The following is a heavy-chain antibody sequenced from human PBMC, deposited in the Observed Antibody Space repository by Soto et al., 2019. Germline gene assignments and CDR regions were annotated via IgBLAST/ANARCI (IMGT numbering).Heavy chain of an antibody. Sequence: TSEPLSLDCAVSGGSISSCGYSWNWIRQPPGKGLEWIGYIYHSGSTYYNPSLKSRVTISVDRSKNQFSLKLSSVTAADTAVYYCARGGGFYYYYGMDVWGQGTTVTVSS. D-gene: IGHD2-15*01. CDR2: IYHSGST. J-gene: IGHJ6*02. CDR1: GGSISSCGYS. CDR3: ARGGGFYYYYGMDV. V-gene: IGHV4-30-2*01.